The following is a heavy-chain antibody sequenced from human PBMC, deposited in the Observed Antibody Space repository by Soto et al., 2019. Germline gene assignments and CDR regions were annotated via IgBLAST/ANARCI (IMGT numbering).Heavy chain of an antibody. CDR2: IWYDGSNK. CDR1: GFTFSSYG. J-gene: IGHJ3*02. Sequence: QVQLVESGGGVVQPGRSLRLSCAASGFTFSSYGMHWVRQAPGEGREWVAVIWYDGSNKYYADSVKGLFTISRDNSKNTMYLQMNSRRAEDTAVYYCAREAYSTGWYRLSGAFDIWGQGTMVTVFS. CDR3: AREAYSTGWYRLSGAFDI. D-gene: IGHD6-19*01. V-gene: IGHV3-33*01.